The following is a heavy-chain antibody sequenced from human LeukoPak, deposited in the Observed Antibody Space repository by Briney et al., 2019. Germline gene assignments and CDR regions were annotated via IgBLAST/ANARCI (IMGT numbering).Heavy chain of an antibody. CDR1: GFTFSSYS. J-gene: IGHJ4*02. D-gene: IGHD6-13*01. Sequence: KAGGSLRLSCAASGFTFSSYSMNWVRQAPGKGLEWVSSISSSSSYIYYADSVKGRFTISRDNAKNSLYLQMNSLRAEDTAVYYCARGWYSSSWYYFDYWGQGTLVTVSS. CDR2: ISSSSSYI. V-gene: IGHV3-21*01. CDR3: ARGWYSSSWYYFDY.